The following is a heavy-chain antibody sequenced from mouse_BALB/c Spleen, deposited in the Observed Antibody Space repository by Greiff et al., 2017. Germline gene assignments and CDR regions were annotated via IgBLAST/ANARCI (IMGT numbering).Heavy chain of an antibody. V-gene: IGHV1-7*01. CDR2: INPSTGYT. J-gene: IGHJ2*01. CDR3: AEKDSDPWYFDY. Sequence: QVQLQQSGAELAKPGASVKMSCKASGYTFTSYWMHWVKQRPGQGLEWIGYINPSTGYTEYNQKFKDKATLTADKSSSTAYMQLSSLTSEDSAVYYCAEKDSDPWYFDYWGQGTTLTVSS. CDR1: GYTFTSYW.